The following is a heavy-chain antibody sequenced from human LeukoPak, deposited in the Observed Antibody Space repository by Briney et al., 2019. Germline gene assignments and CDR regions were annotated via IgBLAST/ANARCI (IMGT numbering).Heavy chain of an antibody. V-gene: IGHV4-59*08. CDR2: IYYSGST. CDR3: ARQRDYGMSFDY. J-gene: IGHJ4*02. CDR1: GGSFSGYY. Sequence: KASETLSLTCAVYGGSFSGYYWSWIRQPPGKGLEWIGYIYYSGSTNYNPSLKGRVTISVDTSKNQFSLKLSSVTAADTAVYYCARQRDYGMSFDYWGQGTLVTVSS. D-gene: IGHD4-17*01.